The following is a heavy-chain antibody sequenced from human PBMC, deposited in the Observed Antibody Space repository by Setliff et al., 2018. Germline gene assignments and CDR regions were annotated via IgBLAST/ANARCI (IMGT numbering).Heavy chain of an antibody. CDR3: ATGPRDNRNFLNWLGS. J-gene: IGHJ5*01. CDR2: IKSSTEDAST. Sequence: GSLRLSCAVSGFTFSNHGMNWVRQAPGKGLEWVGRIKSSTEDASTDLAAAVKGRFTMSRDDSRNTVYLQMSSLKSEDTALYFCATGPRDNRNFLNWLGSWGQGTLVTVSS. CDR1: GFTFSNHG. V-gene: IGHV3-15*01. D-gene: IGHD3-3*01.